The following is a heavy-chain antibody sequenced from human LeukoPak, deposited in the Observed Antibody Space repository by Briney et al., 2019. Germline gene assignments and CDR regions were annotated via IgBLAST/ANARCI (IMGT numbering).Heavy chain of an antibody. J-gene: IGHJ4*02. D-gene: IGHD2-15*01. CDR3: ARDYCSGGSCYGWAGY. CDR2: ISSSGSTI. V-gene: IGHV3-11*04. CDR1: GFTFSDYY. Sequence: PGGSLRLSCAASGFTFSDYYMSWIRQAPGKRLEWVSYISSSGSTIYYADSVKGRFTISRDNAKNSLYLQMNSLRAEDTAVYYRARDYCSGGSCYGWAGYWGQGTLVTVSS.